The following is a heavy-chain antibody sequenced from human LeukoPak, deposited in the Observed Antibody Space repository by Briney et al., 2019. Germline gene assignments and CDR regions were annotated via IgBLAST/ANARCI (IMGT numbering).Heavy chain of an antibody. J-gene: IGHJ4*02. D-gene: IGHD1-7*01. V-gene: IGHV3-11*06. CDR3: ARDRGRDWNYGGFDY. CDR2: ISSSSSYT. CDR1: GFTSSDYY. Sequence: PGGSLRLSCAASGFTSSDYYMSWIRQAPGKGLEWVSYISSSSSYTNYADSVKGRFTISRDNAKNSLYLQMNSLRAEDTAVYYCARDRGRDWNYGGFDYWGQGTLVTVSS.